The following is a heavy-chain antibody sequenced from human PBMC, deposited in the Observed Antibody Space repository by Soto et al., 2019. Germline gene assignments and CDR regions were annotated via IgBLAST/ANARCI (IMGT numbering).Heavy chain of an antibody. Sequence: QVQLVESGGGVVQPGRSLRLSCAASGFIFSNYGMHWVRQAPGKGLEWVAVIWYDGSNKYYADSVKGRFTISRDNSKNTLYLQMNSLGAEGTAVYYCARNMGKQLGGCLEDWGQGNLVNVSS. CDR2: IWYDGSNK. CDR3: ARNMGKQLGGCLED. V-gene: IGHV3-33*01. J-gene: IGHJ4*02. CDR1: GFIFSNYG. D-gene: IGHD6-6*01.